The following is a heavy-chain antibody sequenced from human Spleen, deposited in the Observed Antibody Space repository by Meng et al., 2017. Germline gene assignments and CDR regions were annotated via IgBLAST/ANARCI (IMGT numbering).Heavy chain of an antibody. CDR1: GFTVSSNY. J-gene: IGHJ4*02. CDR2: IYSGGST. V-gene: IGHV3-53*01. D-gene: IGHD6-19*01. Sequence: GGSLRLSCAASGFTVSSNYMSWVRQAPGKGLEWVSVIYSGGSTYYADSVKGRFTISRDNSKNTLYLQMNSLRAKDTAVYYCARAARWQWRKYYFDYWGQGTLVTVSS. CDR3: ARAARWQWRKYYFDY.